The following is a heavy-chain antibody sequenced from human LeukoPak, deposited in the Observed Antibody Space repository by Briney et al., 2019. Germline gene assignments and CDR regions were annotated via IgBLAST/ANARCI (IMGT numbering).Heavy chain of an antibody. CDR1: GFTFSSYS. CDR2: ISSSSSYI. Sequence: GGSLRLSCAASGFTFSSYSMNWVRQAPGKGLEWVSSISSSSSYIYYADSVKGRFTISRDNAKNSLYLQMNSLRAEDTAVHYCAELGITMIGGVWGKGTTVTISS. V-gene: IGHV3-21*01. D-gene: IGHD3-10*02. J-gene: IGHJ6*04. CDR3: AELGITMIGGV.